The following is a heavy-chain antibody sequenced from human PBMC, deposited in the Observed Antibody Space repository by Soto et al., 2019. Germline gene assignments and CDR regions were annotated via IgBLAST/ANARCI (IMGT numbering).Heavy chain of an antibody. J-gene: IGHJ4*02. CDR3: VGGVVRGIINAY. Sequence: GGSLRLSCAASGFTVSSNYMSWVRQAPGKGLEWVSIIYSGGTTYYADSVKGRFTISRDNSKNTLYLQMNSLRAEDTAVYYCVGGVVRGIINAYWGQGTLVTVSS. CDR1: GFTVSSNY. CDR2: IYSGGTT. V-gene: IGHV3-66*01. D-gene: IGHD3-10*01.